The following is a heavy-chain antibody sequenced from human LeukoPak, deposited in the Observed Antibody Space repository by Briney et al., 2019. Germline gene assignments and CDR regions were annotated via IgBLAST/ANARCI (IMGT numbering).Heavy chain of an antibody. CDR1: GFTFSSYA. Sequence: PGGSLRLSCATSGFTFSSYAMSWVRQAPGKGLEWVSSIVDSGTSTYYADSVNGRFTISRDNAKNTLYLQMNSQRAEDTAVYYCGRVAEAAAFDYWGQGILVTVSS. J-gene: IGHJ4*02. D-gene: IGHD6-13*01. CDR3: GRVAEAAAFDY. V-gene: IGHV3-23*01. CDR2: IVDSGTST.